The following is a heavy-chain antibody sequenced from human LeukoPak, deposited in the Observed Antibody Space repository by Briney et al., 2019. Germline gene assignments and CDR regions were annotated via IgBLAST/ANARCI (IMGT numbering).Heavy chain of an antibody. D-gene: IGHD2-2*01. CDR1: GYTFTGYC. CDR2: INLNIGGP. V-gene: IGHV1-2*02. Sequence: ASVKVSCKASGYTFTGYCMPWVRQAPGQGLKWRGWINLNIGGPNYAQKFQGRVTMTRNPPITTAYMELSRRRSDDTAVYYCARAGYCSSTCCYASRNFDYWGEGTLVTVSS. CDR3: ARAGYCSSTCCYASRNFDY. J-gene: IGHJ4*02.